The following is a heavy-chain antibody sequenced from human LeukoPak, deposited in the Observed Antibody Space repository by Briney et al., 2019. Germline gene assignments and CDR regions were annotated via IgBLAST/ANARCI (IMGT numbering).Heavy chain of an antibody. CDR1: GFTFSSYW. CDR2: ISSDGRTT. D-gene: IGHD3-10*02. J-gene: IGHJ4*01. Sequence: PGGSLRLSCAASGFTFSSYWMHWVRQAPGKGLVWVSRISSDGRTTNYADSVKGRFTISRDNAKNTLYLEMNSLRAEDTAVYYCCSGTCYSDYRGQGTLVTVSS. V-gene: IGHV3-74*01. CDR3: CSGTCYSDY.